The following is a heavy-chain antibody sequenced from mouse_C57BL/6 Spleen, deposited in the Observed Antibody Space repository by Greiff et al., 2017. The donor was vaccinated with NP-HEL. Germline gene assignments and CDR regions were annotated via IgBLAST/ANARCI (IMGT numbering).Heavy chain of an antibody. D-gene: IGHD2-3*01. CDR3: ARGGWLRYFDV. CDR2: IHPNSGST. J-gene: IGHJ1*03. Sequence: QVQLQQPGAELVKPGASVKLSCKASGYTFTSYWMHWVKQRPGQGLEWIGMIHPNSGSTNYNEKFKSKATLTVDKSSSTAYMQLISLTSEDSAVYYCARGGWLRYFDVWGTGTTVTVAS. CDR1: GYTFTSYW. V-gene: IGHV1-64*01.